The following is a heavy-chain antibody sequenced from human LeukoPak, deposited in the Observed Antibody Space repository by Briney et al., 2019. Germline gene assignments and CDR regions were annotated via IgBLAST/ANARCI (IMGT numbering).Heavy chain of an antibody. CDR2: IIPIFGTA. D-gene: IGHD1-14*01. Sequence: SVNVSCKASGGTFSSYAISWVRQAPGQGLEWMGGIIPIFGTANYAQKFQGRVTITADESTSTAYMELSSLRSEDTAVYYCARVRSDEITGYYYYMDVWGKGTTVTVSS. CDR1: GGTFSSYA. CDR3: ARVRSDEITGYYYYMDV. V-gene: IGHV1-69*13. J-gene: IGHJ6*03.